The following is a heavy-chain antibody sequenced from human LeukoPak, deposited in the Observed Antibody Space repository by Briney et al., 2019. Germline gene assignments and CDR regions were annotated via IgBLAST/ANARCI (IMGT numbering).Heavy chain of an antibody. Sequence: GESLKISCKGSGYSFSSYWIAWVRQMPGKGLEWIGFIYPGDSDTRYSPSFQGQVTISADKSITTAYLQWSGLKASDTAMYYCVRGYCSISTCRRLDYWGQGTLVTVSS. CDR1: GYSFSSYW. J-gene: IGHJ4*02. CDR3: VRGYCSISTCRRLDY. CDR2: IYPGDSDT. V-gene: IGHV5-51*01. D-gene: IGHD2-2*01.